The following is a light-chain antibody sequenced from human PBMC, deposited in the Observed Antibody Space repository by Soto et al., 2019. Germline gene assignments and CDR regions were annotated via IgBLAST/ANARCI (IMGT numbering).Light chain of an antibody. CDR1: QSVSSSY. Sequence: EIVLTQSPGTLSLSPGERATLSCRASQSVSSSYLAWYQQKPGQAPRLLIYGASSRATGIPDRLSGSGSGTDVPLTISRLEPEDFAVYYWQQYGSSPPTFGQGTKVEIK. CDR3: QQYGSSPPT. J-gene: IGKJ1*01. CDR2: GAS. V-gene: IGKV3-20*01.